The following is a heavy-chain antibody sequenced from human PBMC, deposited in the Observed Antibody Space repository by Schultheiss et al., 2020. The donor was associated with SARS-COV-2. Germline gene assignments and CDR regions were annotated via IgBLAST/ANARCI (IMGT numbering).Heavy chain of an antibody. Sequence: ASVKVSCKASENTFTGCYMHWVRQAPGLGLEWMAWINPNSGGTEFAQKFQGRVTMTRDTSISTAYMELSRLRSDDTAVYYCARNPPYYYDSSGYYADYWGQGTLVTVSS. D-gene: IGHD3-22*01. J-gene: IGHJ4*02. CDR1: ENTFTGCY. CDR2: INPNSGGT. V-gene: IGHV1-2*02. CDR3: ARNPPYYYDSSGYYADY.